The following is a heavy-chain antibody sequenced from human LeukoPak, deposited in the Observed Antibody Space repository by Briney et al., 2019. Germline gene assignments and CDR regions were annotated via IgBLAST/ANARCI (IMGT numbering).Heavy chain of an antibody. D-gene: IGHD3-10*01. CDR1: GFTFSSYA. CDR2: ISGSGGST. Sequence: PGGSLRLSCAASGFTFSSYAMSWVRQAPGKGLEWVSAISGSGGSTYYADSVKGRFTISRDNAKNSLYLQMNSLRAEDTAVYYCARTRASSGGENYWGQGTLVTVSS. CDR3: ARTRASSGGENY. V-gene: IGHV3-23*01. J-gene: IGHJ4*02.